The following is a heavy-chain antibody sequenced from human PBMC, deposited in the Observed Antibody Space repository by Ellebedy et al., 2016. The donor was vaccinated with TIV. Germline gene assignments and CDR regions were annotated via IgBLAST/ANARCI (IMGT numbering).Heavy chain of an antibody. Sequence: SETLSLTXSVSGGSISSVGSSWSWIRQPPGKDLEWIGYIYHSGSTYYNPSLKSRVTISVDRSKNQFSLNLSSVTAADTAVYYCARDAAGSSYPFDLWGRGTLVTVSS. CDR1: GGSISSVGSS. CDR2: IYHSGST. CDR3: ARDAAGSSYPFDL. J-gene: IGHJ2*01. V-gene: IGHV4-30-2*01. D-gene: IGHD1-26*01.